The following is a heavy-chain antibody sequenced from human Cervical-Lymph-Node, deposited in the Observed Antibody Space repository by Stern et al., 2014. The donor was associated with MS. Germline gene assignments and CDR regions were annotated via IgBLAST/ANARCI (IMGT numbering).Heavy chain of an antibody. D-gene: IGHD4-23*01. V-gene: IGHV3-7*01. CDR1: GFSFSTYW. CDR2: IKQDGSEK. Sequence: VQLVQSGGGLVQPGGSLRLSCAASGFSFSTYWMSWVRQAPGKGLEWVANIKQDGSEKDYVDSVKGRFTISRDNAKNSLYLQMNNLRAEETAVYYCATILTGGRWFDYWGQGTLVTVSS. CDR3: ATILTGGRWFDY. J-gene: IGHJ4*02.